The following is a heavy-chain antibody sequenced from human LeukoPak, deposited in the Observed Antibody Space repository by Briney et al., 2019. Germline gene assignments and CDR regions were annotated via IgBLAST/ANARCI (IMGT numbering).Heavy chain of an antibody. CDR2: IIPIFGTA. J-gene: IGHJ4*02. CDR3: ARDHPRKYRGYSGYDLFDY. CDR1: GGTSSSYA. D-gene: IGHD5-12*01. V-gene: IGHV1-69*13. Sequence: SVKVSCKASGGTSSSYAISWVRQAPGQGLEWMGGIIPIFGTANYAQKFQGRVTITADESTSTAYMELSSLRSEDTAVYYCARDHPRKYRGYSGYDLFDYWGQGTLVTVSS.